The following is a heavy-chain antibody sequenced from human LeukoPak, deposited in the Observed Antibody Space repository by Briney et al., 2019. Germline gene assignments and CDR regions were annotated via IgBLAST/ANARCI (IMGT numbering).Heavy chain of an antibody. CDR2: ISSGSRYI. Sequence: GGSLRLSCAASGFTFSSYGMNWVRQAPGKGRAWVSSISSGSRYIYYADSVKGRFTISRDNAKNSLYLQMNSLRAEEDTAVYYCARPRAPFYYDTSGYYPAFDYWGRGTLVTVSS. CDR3: ARPRAPFYYDTSGYYPAFDY. CDR1: GFTFSSYG. D-gene: IGHD3-22*01. J-gene: IGHJ4*02. V-gene: IGHV3-21*01.